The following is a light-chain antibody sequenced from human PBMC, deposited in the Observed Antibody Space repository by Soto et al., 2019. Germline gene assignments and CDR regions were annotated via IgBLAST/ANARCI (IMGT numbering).Light chain of an antibody. V-gene: IGKV1-39*01. J-gene: IGKJ1*01. Sequence: DIQMTQSPSSLSASVGDRVTITCRAGQSISNFLNWYQQRPGKAPKLLIYAASSLQSGVPSRFSGSGSGTDFALTVSSLQPEDVATYYCQHSYSSSPWTFGQGTKLDIK. CDR3: QHSYSSSPWT. CDR1: QSISNF. CDR2: AAS.